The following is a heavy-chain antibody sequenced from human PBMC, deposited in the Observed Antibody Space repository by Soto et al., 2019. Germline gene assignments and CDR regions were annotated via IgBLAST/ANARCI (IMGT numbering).Heavy chain of an antibody. CDR1: GYSISRGFY. CDR3: ARNKMYYDTSGNYSLDGFEI. J-gene: IGHJ3*02. CDR2: IYHTGNT. Sequence: PSETLSLTCAVSGYSISRGFYWGWIRQSPGKGLEWIGSIYHTGNTYYNASLRSRVTISVDTSKNQFSLKLTSVTAADTAVYYCARNKMYYDTSGNYSLDGFEIWGQGTMVTVSS. D-gene: IGHD3-22*01. V-gene: IGHV4-38-2*01.